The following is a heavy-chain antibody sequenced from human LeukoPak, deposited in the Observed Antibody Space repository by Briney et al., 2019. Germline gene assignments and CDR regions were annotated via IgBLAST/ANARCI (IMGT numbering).Heavy chain of an antibody. J-gene: IGHJ4*02. D-gene: IGHD2-2*01. CDR2: IKQDGSEN. Sequence: GGFLRLSCAASGFTLSSYWMSWVRQAPGKGLEWVANIKQDGSENYYVASVKGRFTISRDNAKNSMYLQMNSLRVEDTAVYYCARGPKGFCSTNSCSMDSWGQGTLVTVSS. V-gene: IGHV3-7*01. CDR1: GFTLSSYW. CDR3: ARGPKGFCSTNSCSMDS.